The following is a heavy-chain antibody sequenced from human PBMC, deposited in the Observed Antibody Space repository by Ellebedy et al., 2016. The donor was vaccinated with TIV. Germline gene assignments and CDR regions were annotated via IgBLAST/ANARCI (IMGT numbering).Heavy chain of an antibody. D-gene: IGHD2-15*01. CDR2: IYWDDDK. V-gene: IGHV2-5*02. CDR1: GFSLTTSGVA. CDR3: VHSDVRGYFLQFDS. Sequence: SGPTLVKPTQTLTLTCTFSGFSLTTSGVAVGWIRQAPGKPLEWLAVIYWDDDKRYNAFLKDRLTITKDTSRNQVVLRLVNMSPVDTATYYCVHSDVRGYFLQFDSWGQGTLVIVSS. J-gene: IGHJ4*02.